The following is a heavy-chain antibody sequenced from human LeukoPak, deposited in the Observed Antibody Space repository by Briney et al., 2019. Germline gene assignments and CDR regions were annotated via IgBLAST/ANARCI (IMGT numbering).Heavy chain of an antibody. CDR1: GGSISSYY. CDR2: IYYSGST. CDR3: ARVTGIGYYYYYMDV. V-gene: IGHV4-59*08. J-gene: IGHJ6*03. Sequence: PSETLSLTCTVSGGSISSYYWSWLRQPPGKGLEWIGYIYYSGSTNYNPSLKSRVTISVDTSKNQFSLKLSSVTAADTAVYYCARVTGIGYYYYYMDVWGKGTTVTVSS. D-gene: IGHD1-20*01.